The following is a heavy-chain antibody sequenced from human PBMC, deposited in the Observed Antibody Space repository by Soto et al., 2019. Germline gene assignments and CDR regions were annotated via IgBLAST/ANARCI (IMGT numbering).Heavy chain of an antibody. Sequence: GGSLRLSCAASGFTLTTYGMHWVRQAPGKGLEWVAVMSFDGSTQYYGDSVKGRFTISRDRSKNTLYLQMDSLRTEDTAVYYCAKDGRDQGTYFDYWGQGTLVTVSS. V-gene: IGHV3-30*18. CDR2: MSFDGSTQ. CDR3: AKDGRDQGTYFDY. J-gene: IGHJ4*02. CDR1: GFTLTTYG. D-gene: IGHD3-10*01.